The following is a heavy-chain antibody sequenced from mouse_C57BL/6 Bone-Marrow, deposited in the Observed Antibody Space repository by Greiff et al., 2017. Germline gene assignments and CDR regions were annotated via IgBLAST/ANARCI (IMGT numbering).Heavy chain of an antibody. CDR3: ARESIYYGNYVGFAY. CDR1: GYTFTSYW. V-gene: IGHV1-55*01. J-gene: IGHJ3*01. D-gene: IGHD2-1*01. Sequence: QVQLQQPGAELVKPGASVKMSCKASGYTFTSYWITWVKQRPGQGLEWIGDIYPGSGSTNYNEKFKSKATLTVDTSSSTAYMQLSSLTSEDSAVEYCARESIYYGNYVGFAYWGQGTMVTVSA. CDR2: IYPGSGST.